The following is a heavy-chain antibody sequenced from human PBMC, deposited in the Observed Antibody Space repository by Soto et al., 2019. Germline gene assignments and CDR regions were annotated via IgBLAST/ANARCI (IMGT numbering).Heavy chain of an antibody. Sequence: GGSLRLSCAASGFTFSSYDMHWVRQATGKGLEWVSAIGTAGDTYYPGSVKGRFTISRENAKNSLYLQMNSLRAEDTAVYYCARSSPELRFLEWPFYGMDVWGQGTTVTVSS. V-gene: IGHV3-13*01. J-gene: IGHJ6*02. D-gene: IGHD3-3*01. CDR2: IGTAGDT. CDR1: GFTFSSYD. CDR3: ARSSPELRFLEWPFYGMDV.